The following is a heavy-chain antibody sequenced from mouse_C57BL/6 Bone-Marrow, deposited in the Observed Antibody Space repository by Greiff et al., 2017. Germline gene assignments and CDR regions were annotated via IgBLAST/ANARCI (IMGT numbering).Heavy chain of an antibody. J-gene: IGHJ1*03. Sequence: QVHVKQPGAELVRPGSSVKLSCKASGYTFTSYWMDWVKQRPGQGLEWIGNIYPSDSETHYNQKFKDKATLTVDKSSSTAYMQLSSLTSEDSAVYDGAGDYDGTGYFDVWGTGTTVTVSS. CDR2: IYPSDSET. CDR3: AGDYDGTGYFDV. V-gene: IGHV1-61*01. D-gene: IGHD2-4*01. CDR1: GYTFTSYW.